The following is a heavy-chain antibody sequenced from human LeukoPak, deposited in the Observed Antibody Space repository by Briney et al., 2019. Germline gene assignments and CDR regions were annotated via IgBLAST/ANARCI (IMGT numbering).Heavy chain of an antibody. D-gene: IGHD2-2*01. CDR3: ARGYWCSSISCYLDY. V-gene: IGHV3-23*01. Sequence: PGGSLRLSCAASGFTFRSYAMSWVRQAPGKGLEWVSAISGTGDNTYYADSVKGRFTISRDKSKNTLYLQMNSLRADDTAVYHCARGYWCSSISCYLDYWGQGTLVTVSS. CDR2: ISGTGDNT. J-gene: IGHJ4*02. CDR1: GFTFRSYA.